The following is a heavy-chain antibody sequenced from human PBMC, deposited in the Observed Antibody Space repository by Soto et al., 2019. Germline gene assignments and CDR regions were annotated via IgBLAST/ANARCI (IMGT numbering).Heavy chain of an antibody. CDR1: GFTFNTYS. V-gene: IGHV3-33*01. J-gene: IGHJ4*02. CDR3: ARAGGTTVTGLWHFDS. Sequence: GGSLRLSCEASGFTFNTYSMHWVRQPPGKGLEWLAAIWYDGTQKYYADSVKGRFIISRDNSKKTLYLEMNSLRAEDTAVYYCARAGGTTVTGLWHFDSWGQGTLITVSS. D-gene: IGHD4-17*01. CDR2: IWYDGTQK.